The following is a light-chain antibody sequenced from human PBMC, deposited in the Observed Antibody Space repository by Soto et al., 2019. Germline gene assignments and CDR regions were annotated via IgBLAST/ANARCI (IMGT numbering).Light chain of an antibody. V-gene: IGKV3-20*01. J-gene: IGKJ4*01. CDR2: GAS. CDR1: QSVSSNY. Sequence: IVLTQSPGTLSLSPGERSTLSCRASQSVSSNYLAWYQQKPGQAPRLLIYGASSRATGIPDKFSGSGSGTDFTLTVTRLEPEDVDLYDCQKYDSSPLTFVGGTKVQIK. CDR3: QKYDSSPLT.